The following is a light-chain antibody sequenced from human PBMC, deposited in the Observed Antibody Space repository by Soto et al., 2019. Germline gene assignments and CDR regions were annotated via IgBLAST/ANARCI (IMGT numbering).Light chain of an antibody. CDR2: GNS. CDR1: SSNIGAGYD. V-gene: IGLV1-40*01. Sequence: QSVLTQPPSVSGAPGQRVTISCTGSSSNIGAGYDVHWYQQLPGTAPKLLIYGNSNRPSGVPDRFSGSKSGTSASLAITGLQAEDEADYYCQSYDSSLWRVFGTGTKVTVL. CDR3: QSYDSSLWRV. J-gene: IGLJ1*01.